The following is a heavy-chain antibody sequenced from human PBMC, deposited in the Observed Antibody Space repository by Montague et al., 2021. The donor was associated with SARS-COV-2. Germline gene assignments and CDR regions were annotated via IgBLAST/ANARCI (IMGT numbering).Heavy chain of an antibody. CDR2: MYSSGTT. CDR3: ARFWSGYVDK. V-gene: IGHV4-39*07. D-gene: IGHD3-3*01. J-gene: IGHJ4*02. CDR1: GGSISSTSFF. Sequence: SETLSLTCSVSGGSISSTSFFWAWIRQPPGKGLEWVGSMYSSGTTYYNPSLKSRVTISGDTSKSQFSLRLTSVTAADAAVYFCARFWSGYVDKWSQGTLVTVSS.